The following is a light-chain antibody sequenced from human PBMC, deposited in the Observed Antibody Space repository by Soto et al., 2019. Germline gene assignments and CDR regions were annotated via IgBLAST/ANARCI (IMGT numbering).Light chain of an antibody. CDR2: GGA. CDR3: QQYDSPPVYT. CDR1: QSVRSSY. V-gene: IGKV3-20*01. Sequence: EIVLTQSPGTLSLSPGERATLSCRASQSVRSSYLAWYQQKPGQAPRLLIYGGATRASGLPERFSGGGSGTDFTLTISRLEPEDFAVYYCHCQQYDSPPVYTFGQGTKLEI. J-gene: IGKJ2*01.